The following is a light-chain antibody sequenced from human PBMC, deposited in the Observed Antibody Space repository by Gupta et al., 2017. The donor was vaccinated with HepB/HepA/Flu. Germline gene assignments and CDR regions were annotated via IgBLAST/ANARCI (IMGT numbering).Light chain of an antibody. J-gene: IGLJ3*02. V-gene: IGLV1-47*01. CDR1: SSNIGSNY. CDR2: RNN. CDR3: EALDDSRSGRRV. Sequence: QSVLTQPPSASGTPGQRVTISCSGSSSNIGSNYVYWYQPLPGTAPNLLLYRNNQRHSGAPDRCSGSKSGTSASLAISGLRSEDEADYYCEALDDSRSGRRVFGGGTKLTVL.